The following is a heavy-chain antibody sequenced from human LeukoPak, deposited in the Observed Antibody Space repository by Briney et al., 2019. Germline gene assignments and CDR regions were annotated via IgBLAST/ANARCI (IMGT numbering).Heavy chain of an antibody. J-gene: IGHJ5*02. CDR1: GGTFSSYA. V-gene: IGHV1-69*05. D-gene: IGHD3-3*01. Sequence: SVKVSCKASGGTFSSYAISWVRQAPGQGLEWMGGIIPIFGTANYAQKFQGRVTITTDESTSTAYMELSSLRSEDTAVYYCARAVRFLEWLEGFDPWGQGTLVTVFS. CDR2: IIPIFGTA. CDR3: ARAVRFLEWLEGFDP.